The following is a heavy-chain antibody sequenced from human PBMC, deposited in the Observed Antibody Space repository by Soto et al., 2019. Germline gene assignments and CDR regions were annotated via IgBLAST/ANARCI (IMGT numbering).Heavy chain of an antibody. CDR2: IYWDDDK. V-gene: IGHV2-5*02. Sequence: QITLKESGPTLVKPTQTLTLTCTFSGFSLSTSGVGVGWIRQPPGKALEWLALIYWDDDKRYSPSLKSRLTITKDTSKNQVVLTMTTMDPVDTATYYCAHRRLTYYYDSTFDPWGQGTLVTVSS. J-gene: IGHJ5*02. CDR3: AHRRLTYYYDSTFDP. CDR1: GFSLSTSGVG. D-gene: IGHD3-22*01.